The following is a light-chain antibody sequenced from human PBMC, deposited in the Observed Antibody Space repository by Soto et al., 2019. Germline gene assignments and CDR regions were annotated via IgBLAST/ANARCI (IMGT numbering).Light chain of an antibody. CDR3: QQRSNWHVT. CDR1: QTISSNF. Sequence: EIVLTQSPGTLSLSPGEGATLACRASQTISSNFLAWYQQKPGQAPRLLIYGASTRATGIPARISGSGSGTEFTLTISSLQSEDFAVYYCQQRSNWHVTFGPGTKVDIK. CDR2: GAS. V-gene: IGKV3D-20*02. J-gene: IGKJ3*01.